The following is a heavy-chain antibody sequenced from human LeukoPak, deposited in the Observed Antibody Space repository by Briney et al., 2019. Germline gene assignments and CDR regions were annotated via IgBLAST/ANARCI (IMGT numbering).Heavy chain of an antibody. CDR1: GGPISSYS. CDR3: ARLLPRGGMVRAVVTSFDI. V-gene: IGHV4-59*08. D-gene: IGHD3-10*01. Sequence: SETLSLTCTVSGGPISSYSWSWIRQSPGKGLEWIGYIYYSGSTNYNPSLKSRVTISVDTSKNQFSPKMTSVTAEDTAVYYCARLLPRGGMVRAVVTSFDIWGQGTLVSVSS. J-gene: IGHJ3*02. CDR2: IYYSGST.